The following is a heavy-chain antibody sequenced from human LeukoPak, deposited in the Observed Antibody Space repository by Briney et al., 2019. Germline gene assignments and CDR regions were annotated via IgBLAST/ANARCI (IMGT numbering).Heavy chain of an antibody. Sequence: GGSLRLSCAASGLIFGSYGMHWVRQAPGKGLEWVAFIRFDGTNKYYAESVKGRFTISRDNSKNTLYLQMNSLRAEDTAVYYCAKDRIPDYYDSSGPIDYWGQGTLVTVSS. J-gene: IGHJ4*02. CDR3: AKDRIPDYYDSSGPIDY. V-gene: IGHV3-30*02. CDR1: GLIFGSYG. CDR2: IRFDGTNK. D-gene: IGHD3-22*01.